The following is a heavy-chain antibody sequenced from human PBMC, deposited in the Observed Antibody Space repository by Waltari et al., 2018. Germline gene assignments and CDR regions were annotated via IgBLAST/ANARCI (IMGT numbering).Heavy chain of an antibody. V-gene: IGHV3-48*01. CDR2: ISSSSSTI. Sequence: EVQLVESGGGLVQPGGSLRLSCAASGFTFSSYSMNWVRQAPGKGLEWVSYISSSSSTIYYADSVKGRFTISRDNAKNSLYLQMNSLRAEDTAVYYCAATGYCSGGSCYPTWGYSYGLFDYWGQGTLVTVSS. J-gene: IGHJ4*02. D-gene: IGHD2-15*01. CDR3: AATGYCSGGSCYPTWGYSYGLFDY. CDR1: GFTFSSYS.